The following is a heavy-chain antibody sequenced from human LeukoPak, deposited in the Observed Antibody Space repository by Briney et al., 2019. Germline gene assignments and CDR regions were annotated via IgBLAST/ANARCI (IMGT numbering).Heavy chain of an antibody. J-gene: IGHJ4*02. D-gene: IGHD3-22*01. CDR2: INGDGSRA. CDR1: GFTFSRYW. CDR3: AEDRDMIVVVIGH. V-gene: IGHV3-74*01. Sequence: PGGSLRLSCAASGFTFSRYWMHWVRQAPGKGLVWVSRINGDGSRATYADSVTGRFTISRDNSKNTLYLQMNSLRAEDTAVYYCAEDRDMIVVVIGHWGQGTLVTVSS.